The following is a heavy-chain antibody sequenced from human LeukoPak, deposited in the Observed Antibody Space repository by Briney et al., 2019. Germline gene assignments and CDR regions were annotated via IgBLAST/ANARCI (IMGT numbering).Heavy chain of an antibody. CDR3: AREASDIVVVSAAMDYYFDY. J-gene: IGHJ4*02. CDR1: GGAFSGYY. CDR2: INHSGST. V-gene: IGHV4-34*01. Sequence: SETLSLTCAVYGGAFSGYYWSWIRQPPGKGLEWIGEINHSGSTNYNPSLKSRVTISVDTSKNQFSLKLSSVTAADTAVYYCAREASDIVVVSAAMDYYFDYWGQGTLVTVSS. D-gene: IGHD2-2*01.